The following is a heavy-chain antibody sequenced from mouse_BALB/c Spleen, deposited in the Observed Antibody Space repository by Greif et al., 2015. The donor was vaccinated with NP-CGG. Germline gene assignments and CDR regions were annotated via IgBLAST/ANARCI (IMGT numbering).Heavy chain of an antibody. CDR1: GFTFSSFG. J-gene: IGHJ4*01. V-gene: IGHV5-17*02. D-gene: IGHD1-1*01. Sequence: EVKLVESRGGLVQPGGSRKLSCAASGFTFSSFGMHWVRQAPEKGLEWVAYISSGSSTIYYADTVKGRFTISRDNPKNTLFLQMTSLRSEDTAMYYCARTTVVAYYAMDYWGQGTSVTVSS. CDR3: ARTTVVAYYAMDY. CDR2: ISSGSSTI.